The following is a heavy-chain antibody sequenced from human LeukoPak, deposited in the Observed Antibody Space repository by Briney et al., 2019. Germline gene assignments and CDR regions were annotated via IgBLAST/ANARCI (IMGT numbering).Heavy chain of an antibody. Sequence: ASVKVSCKASGYTFTSYDINWVRQATGQGLEWMGWMNPNSGNTGYAQKFQGRVTMTRNTSISTAYMELSSLRSEDTAVYYCAKPLAMVRGVPGPHDVWGQGTTVTVSS. CDR1: GYTFTSYD. D-gene: IGHD3-10*01. CDR2: MNPNSGNT. J-gene: IGHJ6*02. V-gene: IGHV1-8*01. CDR3: AKPLAMVRGVPGPHDV.